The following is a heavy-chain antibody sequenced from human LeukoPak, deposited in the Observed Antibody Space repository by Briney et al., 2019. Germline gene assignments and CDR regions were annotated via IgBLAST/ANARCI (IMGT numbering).Heavy chain of an antibody. V-gene: IGHV4-39*01. CDR1: GGSISSSSYY. Sequence: PSETLSLTCTVSGGSISSSSYYWGWIRQPPGKGLEWIGSIYYSGSTYYNPSLKSRVTISVDTSKNQFSLKLSSVTAADTAVYYCAKTYYDILTGYYPFDYWGQGTLVTVSS. D-gene: IGHD3-9*01. CDR2: IYYSGST. J-gene: IGHJ4*02. CDR3: AKTYYDILTGYYPFDY.